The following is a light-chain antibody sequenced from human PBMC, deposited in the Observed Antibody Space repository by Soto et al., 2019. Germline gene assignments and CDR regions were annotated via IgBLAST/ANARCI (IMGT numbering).Light chain of an antibody. CDR1: NIGSKS. J-gene: IGLJ3*02. CDR3: QVWDSSSDNWV. Sequence: SYELTQAPSVSVAPGQTARITCGGNNIGSKSVHWHQQRPGQAPVLVVHDDDDRPSGIPERLSGSNSGNTATLSISRVEAGDEADYYCQVWDSSSDNWVFGGGTKLTVL. V-gene: IGLV3-21*02. CDR2: DDD.